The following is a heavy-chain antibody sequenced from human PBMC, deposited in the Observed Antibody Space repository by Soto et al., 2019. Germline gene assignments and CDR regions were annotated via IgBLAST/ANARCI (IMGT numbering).Heavy chain of an antibody. J-gene: IGHJ5*02. CDR3: ARGGYNNDWFHWFDP. Sequence: GESLKISCKGSGYNFSAYWIGWVRQTPGKGLEWMGIIYPGNSDTRYSPSFQGQVTLSADKSINTAHVEWDFLKASDTAMYFCARGGYNNDWFHWFDPWGQGTLVTVSS. CDR2: IYPGNSDT. V-gene: IGHV5-51*01. D-gene: IGHD3-9*01. CDR1: GYNFSAYW.